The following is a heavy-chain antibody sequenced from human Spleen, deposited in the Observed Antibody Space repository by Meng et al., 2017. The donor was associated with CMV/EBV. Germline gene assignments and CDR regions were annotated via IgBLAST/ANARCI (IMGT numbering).Heavy chain of an antibody. CDR2: IYHSGST. D-gene: IGHD2-21*02. CDR1: SSSL. V-gene: IGHV4-4*02. CDR3: ARIERRRILQYCGSGCSTTAY. J-gene: IGHJ4*02. Sequence: SSSLWTWVRQVPGHGREWIAEIYHSGSTSYNPALNSRVTISVDKFNTHFSLKLGSVTAADTAVYYCARIERRRILQYCGSGCSTTAYWGQGTLVTVSS.